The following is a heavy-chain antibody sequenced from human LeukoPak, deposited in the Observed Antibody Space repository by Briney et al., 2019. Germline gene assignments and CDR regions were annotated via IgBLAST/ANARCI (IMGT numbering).Heavy chain of an antibody. J-gene: IGHJ5*02. D-gene: IGHD3-22*01. CDR2: IYTSGST. CDR3: ARGRGYYDSSGYVGWFDP. Sequence: PSETLSLTCTVSGGSISSYYWSWIRQPAGKGLEWIGRIYTSGSTNYNPSLKSRVTMSVDTSKNQFSLKLSSVTAADTAVYYCARGRGYYDSSGYVGWFDPWGQGTLVTVSS. CDR1: GGSISSYY. V-gene: IGHV4-4*07.